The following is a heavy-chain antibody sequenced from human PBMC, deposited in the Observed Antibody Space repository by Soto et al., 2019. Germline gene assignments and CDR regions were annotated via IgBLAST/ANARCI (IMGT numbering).Heavy chain of an antibody. D-gene: IGHD2-15*01. J-gene: IGHJ5*02. CDR1: GYTFTVYY. CDR2: INPNSGGT. V-gene: IGHV1-2*04. Sequence: ASVKVSCKASGYTFTVYYMHWVLQAPGQGLEWMGWINPNSGGTNYAQKFQGWVTMTRDTSISTAYMELSRLRSDDTAVYYCARATSTAYCSGGSCYADNWFDPWGQGTLVTVSS. CDR3: ARATSTAYCSGGSCYADNWFDP.